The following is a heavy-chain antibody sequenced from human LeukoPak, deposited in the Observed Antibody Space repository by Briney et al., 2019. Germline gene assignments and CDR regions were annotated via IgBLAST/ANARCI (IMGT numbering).Heavy chain of an antibody. CDR1: GASISSGSYY. V-gene: IGHV4-39*07. Sequence: PSETLSLTCTVSGASISSGSYYWGWIRQSPGKGLEWIGSIYYSGSTYYNPSLKSRVTISVDTSKNRFSLKLSSVTAADTAVYYCARDEGGTVATGSSFDYWGQGTLVTVSS. CDR2: IYYSGST. CDR3: ARDEGGTVATGSSFDY. J-gene: IGHJ4*02. D-gene: IGHD5-12*01.